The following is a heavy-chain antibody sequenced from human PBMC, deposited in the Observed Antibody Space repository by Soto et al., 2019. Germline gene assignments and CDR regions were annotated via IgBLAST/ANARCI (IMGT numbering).Heavy chain of an antibody. D-gene: IGHD3-16*01. CDR3: AILGN. CDR1: GFTVSSNY. Sequence: QAGGSRRLSGAASGFTVSSNYMNWVRQAPGKGLEWGSIIYSDGTTSYADSVKGRFTISRNNFKNTLHLKMNSLRAEDTAVYYCAILGNWGQGTLVTVSS. V-gene: IGHV3-53*01. CDR2: IYSDGTT. J-gene: IGHJ4*02.